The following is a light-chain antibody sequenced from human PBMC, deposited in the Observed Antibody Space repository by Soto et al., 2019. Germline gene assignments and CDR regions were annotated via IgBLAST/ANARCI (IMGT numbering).Light chain of an antibody. J-gene: IGKJ4*01. Sequence: EIVLTQSPVTLSLSPGERATLSCRASQSVTSYLAWYQQKPGQAPRLLIYDTSNRATGIPARFSGSGSGTDFTLTISSLEPEDFAVYYCQQRSNWSLTFGGGTKVKIK. CDR3: QQRSNWSLT. CDR1: QSVTSY. CDR2: DTS. V-gene: IGKV3-11*01.